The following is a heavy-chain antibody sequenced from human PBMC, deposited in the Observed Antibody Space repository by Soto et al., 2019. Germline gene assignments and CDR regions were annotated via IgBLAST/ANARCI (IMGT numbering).Heavy chain of an antibody. J-gene: IGHJ5*02. D-gene: IGHD3-16*02. Sequence: GGSPRPSCAAPGFTFSSYEMNLVRQAPGNGLEWVSYISSSCSTIYYADSVKWRFTISRENAKNSLYLQMNSLRAADTAVYYSATGTCYDYVWGRYRYTPNWFGLWGEGTLVSVS. V-gene: IGHV3-48*03. CDR2: ISSSCSTI. CDR1: GFTFSSYE. CDR3: ATGTCYDYVWGRYRYTPNWFGL.